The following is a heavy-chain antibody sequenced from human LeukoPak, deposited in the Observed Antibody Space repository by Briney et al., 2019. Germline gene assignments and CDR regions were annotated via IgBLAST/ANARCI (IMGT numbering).Heavy chain of an antibody. V-gene: IGHV3-30*18. Sequence: GRSLRLSCAASGFTLSTYAMHWVRQAPGKGLEWVAVISYDGSNKYYADSVKGRFTISRDNSKNTLYLQMNSLRAEDTAVYYCAKAESGWETDGFDIWGQGTMVTVSS. CDR2: ISYDGSNK. CDR1: GFTLSTYA. CDR3: AKAESGWETDGFDI. D-gene: IGHD6-19*01. J-gene: IGHJ3*02.